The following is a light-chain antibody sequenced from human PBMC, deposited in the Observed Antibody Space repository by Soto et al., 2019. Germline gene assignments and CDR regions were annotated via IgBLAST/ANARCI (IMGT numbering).Light chain of an antibody. V-gene: IGKV3-11*01. Sequence: EIVLTQSPATLSLSPGERATLSCRASQSVSSYLAWYQQKPGQAPRLLIYDASNRATGIPARFSGSGSGTDFTLTISSLEPEDFAVYYCQQRSNTFGQGTRRENK. CDR2: DAS. J-gene: IGKJ5*01. CDR3: QQRSNT. CDR1: QSVSSY.